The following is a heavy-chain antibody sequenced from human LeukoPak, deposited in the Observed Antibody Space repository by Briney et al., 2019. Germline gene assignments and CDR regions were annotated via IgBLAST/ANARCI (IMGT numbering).Heavy chain of an antibody. D-gene: IGHD3-22*01. CDR1: GCTFTSYA. CDR2: INTNTGNP. CDR3: ARDLSIRRGFSGYYPLGY. V-gene: IGHV7-4-1*02. Sequence: ASVKVSCKASGCTFTSYAMNWVRQAPGQGLEWMGWINTNTGNPTYAQGFTGRFVFSLDTSVSTAYLQISSLKAEDTAVYYCARDLSIRRGFSGYYPLGYWGQGTLVTVSS. J-gene: IGHJ4*02.